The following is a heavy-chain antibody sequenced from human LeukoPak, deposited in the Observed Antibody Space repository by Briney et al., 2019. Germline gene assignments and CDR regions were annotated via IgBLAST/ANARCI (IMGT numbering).Heavy chain of an antibody. J-gene: IGHJ5*02. V-gene: IGHV1-8*01. Sequence: ASVQVSCKASGYTFTSYDINWVRPPTGQGLEWMGLMNPNRGNTGYAQKFQGRVTMTRNTSISTAYMELSSLRSEDTAVYYCARRYSSSSVRPRFWFDPWGQGTLVTVSS. CDR3: ARRYSSSSVRPRFWFDP. CDR2: MNPNRGNT. CDR1: GYTFTSYD. D-gene: IGHD6-6*01.